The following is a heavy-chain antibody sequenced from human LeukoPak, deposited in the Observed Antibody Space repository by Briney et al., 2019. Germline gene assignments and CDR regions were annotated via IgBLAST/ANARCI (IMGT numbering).Heavy chain of an antibody. CDR3: ARGSCRGWLQPDFDY. CDR2: INPNSGGT. Sequence: ASVKVSCKASGYTFTGYYMHWVRQAPGQGLEWMGWINPNSGGTNYAQKFQGRVTMTRDTSISTAYMELSRLRSDDTAVYYCARGSCRGWLQPDFDYWGQGTLVTVSS. CDR1: GYTFTGYY. V-gene: IGHV1-2*02. D-gene: IGHD5-24*01. J-gene: IGHJ4*02.